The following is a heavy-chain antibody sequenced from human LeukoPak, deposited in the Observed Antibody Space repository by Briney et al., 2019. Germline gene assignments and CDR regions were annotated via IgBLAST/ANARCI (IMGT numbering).Heavy chain of an antibody. Sequence: PGGSLRLSCAASGFTFSTYSMNWVRQAPGKGLEWVAVISYDGSNKYYADSVKGRFTISRDNSKNTLYLQMNSLRAEDTAVYYCVKVGVTATLELDLWGRGTLVTVSS. CDR2: ISYDGSNK. CDR3: VKVGVTATLELDL. J-gene: IGHJ2*01. D-gene: IGHD2-21*02. V-gene: IGHV3-30*18. CDR1: GFTFSTYS.